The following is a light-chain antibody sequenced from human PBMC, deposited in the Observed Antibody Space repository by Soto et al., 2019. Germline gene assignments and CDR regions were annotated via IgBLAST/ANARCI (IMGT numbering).Light chain of an antibody. CDR3: QQYNSHWT. V-gene: IGKV1-5*01. J-gene: IGKJ1*01. CDR2: DAS. Sequence: DIQMTQSPSTLSASVGDRVTISCLASQSISRWLAWYQQKPGKAPNLLFYDASSLQSGVPSRFSGIGSGTEFTLTISSLQPEDFATYYCQQYNSHWTFGQGTKVEIK. CDR1: QSISRW.